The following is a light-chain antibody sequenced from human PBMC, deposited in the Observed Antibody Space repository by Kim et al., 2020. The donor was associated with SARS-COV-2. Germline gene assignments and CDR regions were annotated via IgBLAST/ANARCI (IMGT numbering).Light chain of an antibody. Sequence: VTLSCTGSSSNIGTHYNVHWYQQVPGAPPKLLIYGNSNRPSGVPARFSGSKSGTSASLVITGLQAEDEADYYCQSYDTSLSGPYIFGGGTKVTVL. CDR1: SSNIGTHYN. CDR2: GNS. V-gene: IGLV1-40*01. J-gene: IGLJ1*01. CDR3: QSYDTSLSGPYI.